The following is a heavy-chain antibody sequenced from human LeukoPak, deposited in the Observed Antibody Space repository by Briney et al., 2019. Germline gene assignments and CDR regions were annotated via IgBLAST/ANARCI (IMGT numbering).Heavy chain of an antibody. CDR3: ARRGQAAGSKGAFDY. CDR2: IYYSGST. V-gene: IGHV4-39*01. D-gene: IGHD6-13*01. CDR1: GGSISSSSYY. J-gene: IGHJ4*02. Sequence: SETLSLTCTVSGGSISSSSYYWGWIRQPPGKGLEWIGSIYYSGSTYYNPSLKSRVTISVDTSKNQFSLKLSSVTAADTALYYCARRGQAAGSKGAFDYWGQGTLVTASS.